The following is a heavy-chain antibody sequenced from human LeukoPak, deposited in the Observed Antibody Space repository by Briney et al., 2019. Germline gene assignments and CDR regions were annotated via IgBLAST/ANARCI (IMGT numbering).Heavy chain of an antibody. J-gene: IGHJ4*02. CDR1: GFAFSSYA. CDR3: AKDRHHCGSYAADIDY. D-gene: IGHD1-26*01. Sequence: GGSLRLSCAASGFAFSSYAMSWVRQAPGKGLEWVSAVSGGDGSTYYADSVKGRFTISRDNSKNTLYLQMNSLRAEDTAVYYCAKDRHHCGSYAADIDYWGQGTLVTVSS. V-gene: IGHV3-23*01. CDR2: VSGGDGST.